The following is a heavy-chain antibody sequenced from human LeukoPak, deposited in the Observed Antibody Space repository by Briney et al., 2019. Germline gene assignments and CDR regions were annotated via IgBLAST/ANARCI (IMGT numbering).Heavy chain of an antibody. Sequence: ASVKVSCKASGYTFTSYDINWVRQATGQGLEWMGWMNPNSGNTGYAQKFQGRVTITRNTSISTAYMELSSLRSEDTAVYYCARARRQGQGNYYYYMDVWGKGTTVTVSS. CDR1: GYTFTSYD. CDR2: MNPNSGNT. CDR3: ARARRQGQGNYYYYMDV. V-gene: IGHV1-8*03. J-gene: IGHJ6*03.